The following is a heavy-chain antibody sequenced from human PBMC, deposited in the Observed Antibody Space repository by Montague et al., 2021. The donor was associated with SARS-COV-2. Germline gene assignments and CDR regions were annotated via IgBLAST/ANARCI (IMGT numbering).Heavy chain of an antibody. J-gene: IGHJ3*02. CDR3: VRDHPYGGPRGAFDI. V-gene: IGHV4-59*01. CDR1: GGSITGYY. CDR2: IYDGGAA. D-gene: IGHD4-23*01. Sequence: SETLSLTCTVSGGSITGYYWSWLRRSPGKGLEWIGYIYDGGAANYNPSLGSRVTISTDTSKNQLSLKVNSVTAADTAVYYCVRDHPYGGPRGAFDIWGQGTVVTVSS.